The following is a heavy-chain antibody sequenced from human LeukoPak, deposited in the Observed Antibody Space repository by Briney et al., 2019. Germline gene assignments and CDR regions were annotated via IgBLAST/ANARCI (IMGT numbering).Heavy chain of an antibody. CDR1: GGSISSGGYS. CDR3: ARGSLGYCSGGSCYLAYYFDY. V-gene: IGHV4-30-2*01. Sequence: SQTLSLTCAVSGGSISSGGYSWSWIRQPPGKGLEWIGYIYHSGSTYYNPSLKSQVTISVDRSKNQFSLKLSSVTAADTAVYYCARGSLGYCSGGSCYLAYYFDYWGQGTLVTVSS. J-gene: IGHJ4*02. CDR2: IYHSGST. D-gene: IGHD2-15*01.